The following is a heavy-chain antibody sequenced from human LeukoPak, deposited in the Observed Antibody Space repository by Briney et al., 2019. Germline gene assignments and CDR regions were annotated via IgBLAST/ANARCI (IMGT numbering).Heavy chain of an antibody. J-gene: IGHJ4*02. D-gene: IGHD3-3*01. V-gene: IGHV4-39*01. CDR1: GASISSGDYY. CDR3: ARLSQGVVAT. CDR2: IYYSGST. Sequence: PSETLSLTCTVSGASISSGDYYWAWIRQPPGKGLEWIGSIYYSGSTYYNPSLKSRVTISVDTSKNQFSLKLSSVTAADTAVFYCARLSQGVVATWGQGTLVTVSS.